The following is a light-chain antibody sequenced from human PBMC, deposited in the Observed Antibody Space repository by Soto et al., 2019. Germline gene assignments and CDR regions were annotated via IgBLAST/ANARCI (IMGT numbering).Light chain of an antibody. CDR3: QQDEDLPLT. J-gene: IGKJ4*01. CDR2: DES. CDR1: QDINNY. V-gene: IGKV1-33*01. Sequence: DIQLTQSPSSLSASVGDRVTITCQASQDINNYLNWYQQKPGKAPKLLIFDESSVETGVPSRFSGSGSGTHFTFTTSSLEPEDIATYHCQQDEDLPLTFGGGTRVELK.